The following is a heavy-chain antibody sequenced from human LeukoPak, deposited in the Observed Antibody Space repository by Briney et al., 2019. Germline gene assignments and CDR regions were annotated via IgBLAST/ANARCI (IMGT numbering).Heavy chain of an antibody. V-gene: IGHV4-34*01. CDR1: GGSISSYY. D-gene: IGHD2-15*01. J-gene: IGHJ4*02. Sequence: PSETLSLTCTVSGGSISSYYWSWIRQPPGKGLEWIGEINHSGSTNYNPSLKSRVTISVDTSKNQFSLKLSSVTAADTAVYYCARGPGGSCVDYWGQGTLVTVSS. CDR2: INHSGST. CDR3: ARGPGGSCVDY.